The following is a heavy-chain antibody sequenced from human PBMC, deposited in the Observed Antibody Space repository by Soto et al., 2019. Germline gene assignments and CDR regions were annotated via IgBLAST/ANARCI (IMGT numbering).Heavy chain of an antibody. D-gene: IGHD4-17*01. Sequence: GGSLRLSCAASGFTFSSYSMNWVRQAPGKGLEWVSYISSSSSTIYYADSVKGRFTISRDNAKNSRYLQMNSLRDEDTAVYYCAREDFGYGDYVGDGYYYGMDVWGQGTTVTVSS. V-gene: IGHV3-48*02. CDR2: ISSSSSTI. CDR1: GFTFSSYS. CDR3: AREDFGYGDYVGDGYYYGMDV. J-gene: IGHJ6*02.